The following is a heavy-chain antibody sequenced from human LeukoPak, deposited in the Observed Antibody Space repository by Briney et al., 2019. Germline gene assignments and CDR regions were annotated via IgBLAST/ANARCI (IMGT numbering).Heavy chain of an antibody. Sequence: GGSLRLSCAASGFTFSTYNMNWVRQAPGKELEWVSYISYGSNYMYYTDSVKGRFTVSRDNAKNSLYLQMNSLRADDTAVYYCARGLMTTVRGVTKNYYSLDVWGQGTTVTVSS. CDR3: ARGLMTTVRGVTKNYYSLDV. V-gene: IGHV3-21*06. J-gene: IGHJ6*02. CDR2: ISYGSNYM. CDR1: GFTFSTYN. D-gene: IGHD3-10*01.